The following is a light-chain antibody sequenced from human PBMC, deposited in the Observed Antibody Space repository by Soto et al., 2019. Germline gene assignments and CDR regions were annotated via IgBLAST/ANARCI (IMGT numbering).Light chain of an antibody. J-gene: IGKJ1*01. CDR1: QSVSSY. Sequence: EIVLTQSPATLSLSPGERATLSCRASQSVSSYLAWYQQKPGQAPRLLIQDASNRATGIPARFSGSGSGTDFTLTIGSLEPEDLAVYYCQQRSNWPPLTFGQGTKVEI. CDR3: QQRSNWPPLT. V-gene: IGKV3-11*01. CDR2: DAS.